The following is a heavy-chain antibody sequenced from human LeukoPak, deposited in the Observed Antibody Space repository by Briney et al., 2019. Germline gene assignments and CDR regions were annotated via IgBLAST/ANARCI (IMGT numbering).Heavy chain of an antibody. CDR1: GYSISSGYY. J-gene: IGHJ5*02. CDR2: INHSGST. D-gene: IGHD6-6*01. CDR3: ARTGRQLVRLCWFDP. Sequence: SETLSLTCAVSGYSISSGYYWGWIRQPPGKGLEWIGEINHSGSTNYNPSLKSRVTISVDTSKNLFSLKLSSVTAADTAVYYCARTGRQLVRLCWFDPWGQGTLVTVSS. V-gene: IGHV4-38-2*01.